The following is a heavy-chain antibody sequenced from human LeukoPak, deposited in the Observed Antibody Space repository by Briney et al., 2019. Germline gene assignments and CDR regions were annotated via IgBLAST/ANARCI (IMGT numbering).Heavy chain of an antibody. D-gene: IGHD4-11*01. CDR3: ARAAHRSTVTDHFDY. Sequence: SLKVSCKASGGTFGSYAISWVRQSPGHGLEWLGWINTNTGNPTYAHGFTVRFVFSLDTSVSTAYLQISSLKAEDTAVYYCARAAHRSTVTDHFDYWGQGTLVTVSS. J-gene: IGHJ4*02. V-gene: IGHV7-4-1*02. CDR1: GGTFGSYA. CDR2: INTNTGNP.